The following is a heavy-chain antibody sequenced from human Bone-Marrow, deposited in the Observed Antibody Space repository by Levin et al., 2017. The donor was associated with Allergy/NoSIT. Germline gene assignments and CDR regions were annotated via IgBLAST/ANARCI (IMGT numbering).Heavy chain of an antibody. CDR1: GYSFTSYW. Sequence: KPGGSLRLSCKGSGYSFTSYWIGWVRQMPGKGLEWMGIIYPGDSDTRYSPSFQGQVTISADKSISTAYLQWSSLKASDTAMYYCARPPAYGGDAFDIWGQGTMVTVSS. D-gene: IGHD4-23*01. CDR2: IYPGDSDT. J-gene: IGHJ3*02. V-gene: IGHV5-51*01. CDR3: ARPPAYGGDAFDI.